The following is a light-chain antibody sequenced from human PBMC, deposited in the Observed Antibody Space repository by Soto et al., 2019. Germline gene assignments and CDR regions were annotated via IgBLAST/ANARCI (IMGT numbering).Light chain of an antibody. CDR3: QHERT. CDR2: GAS. V-gene: IGKV1-5*01. CDR1: QSISSW. J-gene: IGKJ1*01. Sequence: DVQMTQSPSTLSASVGDRVTITCRASQSISSWLAWYQQKPGKAPKLLTYGASSLERGVPSRFSGSGSGTEFTLTITSLQPEDFATYYCQHERTFGQGTKVDIK.